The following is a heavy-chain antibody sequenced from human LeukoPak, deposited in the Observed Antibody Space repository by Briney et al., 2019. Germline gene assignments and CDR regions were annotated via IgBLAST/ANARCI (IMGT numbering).Heavy chain of an antibody. CDR1: GLTFNNYA. Sequence: GGSLRLSCAASGLTFNNYAMSWVRQAPGKGLEWVSAIRGSGGSTYYADSVKGRFTISRDNSKNTLYLQMNSLRAEDTAVYYCAKGNSNHYYYYYYGMDVWGQGTTVTVSS. V-gene: IGHV3-23*01. D-gene: IGHD4-11*01. CDR2: IRGSGGST. CDR3: AKGNSNHYYYYYYGMDV. J-gene: IGHJ6*02.